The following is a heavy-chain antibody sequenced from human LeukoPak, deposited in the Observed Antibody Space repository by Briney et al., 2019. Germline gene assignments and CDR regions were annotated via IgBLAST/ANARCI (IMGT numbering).Heavy chain of an antibody. V-gene: IGHV3-21*01. J-gene: IGHJ4*02. CDR3: ARVEKYCSSTSCSNPPFDY. CDR1: GFTFSSYS. Sequence: PGGSLRLSCAASGFTFSSYSMNWVRQAPGKGLEWVSSISSSSSYIYYADSVKGRFTISRDNAKNSLYLQMNSLRAEDTAVYYCARVEKYCSSTSCSNPPFDYWGQGTLVTVSS. CDR2: ISSSSSYI. D-gene: IGHD2-2*01.